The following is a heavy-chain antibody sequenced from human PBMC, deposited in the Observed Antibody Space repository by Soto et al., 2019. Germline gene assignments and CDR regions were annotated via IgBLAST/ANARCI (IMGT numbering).Heavy chain of an antibody. CDR3: ATTIPHTMVRGANGNDAFDI. V-gene: IGHV4-34*01. Sequence: SETLSLTCAVYGGSLSGYYWSWIRQPPGKGLEWIGEINHSGSTNYNPSLKSRVTISVDTSKNQFSLKLSSVTAADTAVYYCATTIPHTMVRGANGNDAFDIWGPGTMVTVSS. J-gene: IGHJ3*02. CDR1: GGSLSGYY. CDR2: INHSGST. D-gene: IGHD3-10*01.